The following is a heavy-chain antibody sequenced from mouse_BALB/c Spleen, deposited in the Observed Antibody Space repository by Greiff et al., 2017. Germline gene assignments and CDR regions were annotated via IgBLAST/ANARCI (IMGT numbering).Heavy chain of an antibody. CDR2: IDPSDSET. CDR3: ARYGYDEDYYAMDY. CDR1: GYSFTSYW. D-gene: IGHD2-2*01. J-gene: IGHJ4*01. V-gene: IGHV1S127*01. Sequence: QVHVKQSGPQLVRPGASVKISCKASGYSFTSYWMHWVKQRPGQGLEWIGMIDPSDSETRLNQKFKDKATLTVDKSSSTAYMQLSSPTSEDSAVYYCARYGYDEDYYAMDYWGQGTSVTVSS.